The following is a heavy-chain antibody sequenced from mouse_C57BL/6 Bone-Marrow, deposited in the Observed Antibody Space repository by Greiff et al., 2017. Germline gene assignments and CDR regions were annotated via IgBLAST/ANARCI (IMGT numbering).Heavy chain of an antibody. CDR2: INPNNGGT. CDR1: GYTFTDYY. CDR3: ARDDYGSSSFDY. V-gene: IGHV1-26*01. J-gene: IGHJ2*01. Sequence: VQLQQSGPELVKPGASVKISCKASGYTFTDYYMNWVKQSHGKSLEWIGDINPNNGGTSYNQKFKGKATLTVDKSSSTAYMELRSLTSEDSAVYYCARDDYGSSSFDYWGQGTTLTVSS. D-gene: IGHD1-1*01.